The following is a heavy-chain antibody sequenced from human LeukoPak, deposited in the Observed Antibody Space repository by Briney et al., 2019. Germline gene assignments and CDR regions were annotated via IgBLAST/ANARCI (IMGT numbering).Heavy chain of an antibody. CDR2: INPNSGGT. D-gene: IGHD2-2*02. V-gene: IGHV1-2*02. CDR1: GYTFTGYY. Sequence: ASVKVSCKASGYTFTGYYMHWVRQAPGQGLEWMGWINPNSGGTNYAQKFQGRVTMTRDTSISTTYMELSRLRSDDTAVYYCARAVQGYCSSTSCYTPEEKYNWFDPWGQGTLVTVSS. J-gene: IGHJ5*02. CDR3: ARAVQGYCSSTSCYTPEEKYNWFDP.